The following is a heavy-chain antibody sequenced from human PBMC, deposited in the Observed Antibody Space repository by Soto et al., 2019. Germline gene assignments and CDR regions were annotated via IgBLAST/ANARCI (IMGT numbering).Heavy chain of an antibody. CDR3: ARGSQEYGYGIFDY. D-gene: IGHD5-18*01. Sequence: QVQLQESGPGLVKPSQTLSLTCTVSGGSISSGGYYWSWIRQHPGKGLEWIGYIDYSGSTYYTPSLKSRVTISVDTSKNQFSLKLSSVTAADTAVYYCARGSQEYGYGIFDYWGQGTLVTVSS. CDR2: IDYSGST. CDR1: GGSISSGGYY. J-gene: IGHJ4*02. V-gene: IGHV4-31*03.